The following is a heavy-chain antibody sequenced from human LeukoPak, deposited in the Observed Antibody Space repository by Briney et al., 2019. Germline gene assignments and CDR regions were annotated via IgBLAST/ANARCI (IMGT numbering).Heavy chain of an antibody. J-gene: IGHJ4*02. Sequence: SETLSLTCAVYGESFSGYYRSWIRQPPGKGLEWIGEINHSGSTNYNPSLKSRVTISVDTSKNQFSLKLSSVTAADTAVYYCARGSGSSWFDYWGQGTLVTVSS. CDR3: ARGSGSSWFDY. V-gene: IGHV4-34*01. CDR2: INHSGST. CDR1: GESFSGYY. D-gene: IGHD6-13*01.